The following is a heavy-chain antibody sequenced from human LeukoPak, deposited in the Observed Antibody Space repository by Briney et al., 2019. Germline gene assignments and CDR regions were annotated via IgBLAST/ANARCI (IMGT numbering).Heavy chain of an antibody. Sequence: PGGSLRLSCAASGFTFDDYAMHWVRQAPGKGLEWVSGISWNSGSIGYADSVKGRFTISRDNAKNSLYLQMNSLRAEDTALYYCAKGSSGYYAVFDYWGQGTLVTVSS. V-gene: IGHV3-9*01. CDR1: GFTFDDYA. J-gene: IGHJ4*02. D-gene: IGHD3-22*01. CDR2: ISWNSGSI. CDR3: AKGSSGYYAVFDY.